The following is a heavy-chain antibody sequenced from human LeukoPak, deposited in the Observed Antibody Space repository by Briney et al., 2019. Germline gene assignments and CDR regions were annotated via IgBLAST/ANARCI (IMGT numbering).Heavy chain of an antibody. CDR1: GYTFTSYY. V-gene: IGHV1-46*01. CDR3: AKDRNGDFAYYFDF. CDR2: INPSGGST. Sequence: ASVTVSCKASGYTFTSYYMHWVRQAPGQGLEWMGIINPSGGSTSYAQKFQGRVTMTRDMSTSTVYMELSSLRAEDTAVYYCAKDRNGDFAYYFDFWGQGTLVTVSS. D-gene: IGHD4-17*01. J-gene: IGHJ4*02.